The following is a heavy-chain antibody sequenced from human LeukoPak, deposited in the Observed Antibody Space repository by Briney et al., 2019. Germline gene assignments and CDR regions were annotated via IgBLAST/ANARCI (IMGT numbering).Heavy chain of an antibody. CDR1: GGTFSSYA. J-gene: IGHJ4*02. V-gene: IGHV1-69*13. D-gene: IGHD1-26*01. CDR3: ARDGPASGSYLDY. CDR2: IIPIFGTA. Sequence: ASVKVSCKASGGTFSSYAISWVRQAPGQGLEWMGGIIPIFGTANYAQKFQGRVTITADESTSTAYMELSSLRSENTAVYYCARDGPASGSYLDYWGQGTLVTVSS.